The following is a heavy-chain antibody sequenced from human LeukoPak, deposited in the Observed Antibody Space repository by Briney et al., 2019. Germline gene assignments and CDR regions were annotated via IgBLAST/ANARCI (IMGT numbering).Heavy chain of an antibody. CDR3: SRRNSLYDAFDI. D-gene: IGHD2-21*01. CDR1: GGSIVASDW. Sequence: PSETLSLTCVVSGGSIVASDWWTWVRQIPGKGPEWIGEVFHTGSRNYSPSLKGRVTVSIDKNKSQFYPQLSSVTAADTGVYFCSRRNSLYDAFDIWGQGTLIVVSS. CDR2: VFHTGSR. V-gene: IGHV4/OR15-8*02. J-gene: IGHJ3*02.